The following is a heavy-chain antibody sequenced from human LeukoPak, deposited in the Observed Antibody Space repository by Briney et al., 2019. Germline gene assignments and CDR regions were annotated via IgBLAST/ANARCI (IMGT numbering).Heavy chain of an antibody. J-gene: IGHJ4*02. Sequence: GESLKISCKGSGYSFTSYWIGWVRQVPGKGLEWMGIIYPGDSDTRYSPSFQGQVTISADKSISTAYLQWSSLKASDTAMYYCARQAVVAALVFDYWGQGTLVTVSS. CDR1: GYSFTSYW. V-gene: IGHV5-51*01. CDR3: ARQAVVAALVFDY. CDR2: IYPGDSDT. D-gene: IGHD2-15*01.